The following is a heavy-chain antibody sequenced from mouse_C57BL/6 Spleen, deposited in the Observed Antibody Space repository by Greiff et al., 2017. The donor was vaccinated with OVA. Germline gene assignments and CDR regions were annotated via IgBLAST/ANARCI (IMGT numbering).Heavy chain of an antibody. CDR3: AYGNYEDFDY. V-gene: IGHV1-26*01. Sequence: EVQLQQSGPELVKPGASVKISCKASGYTFTDYYMNWVKQSHGKSLEWIGDINPNNGGTSYNQKFKGKATLTVDKSSSTAYMELRSLTSEDSAVDYCAYGNYEDFDYWGQGTTLTVSS. CDR1: GYTFTDYY. J-gene: IGHJ2*01. CDR2: INPNNGGT. D-gene: IGHD2-10*02.